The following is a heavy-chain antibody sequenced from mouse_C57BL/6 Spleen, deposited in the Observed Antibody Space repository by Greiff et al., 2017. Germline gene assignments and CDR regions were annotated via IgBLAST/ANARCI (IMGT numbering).Heavy chain of an antibody. V-gene: IGHV5-17*01. CDR3: ERREYSNYGYFDY. J-gene: IGHJ2*01. CDR2: ISSGSSTI. Sequence: EVKLVESGGGLVKPGGSLKLSCAASGFTFSDYGMHWVRQAPEKGLEWVAYISSGSSTIYYADTVKGRFTSSRDHAKNTLFLQMTSLRSEDTAMYYCERREYSNYGYFDYWGQGTTLTVSS. D-gene: IGHD2-5*01. CDR1: GFTFSDYG.